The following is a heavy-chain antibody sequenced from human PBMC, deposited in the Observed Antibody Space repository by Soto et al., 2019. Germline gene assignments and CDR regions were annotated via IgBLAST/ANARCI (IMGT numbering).Heavy chain of an antibody. CDR1: RFVFSTYA. CDR3: AKRGIVGTPYYYYFYMDA. CDR2: ISGHGGTT. D-gene: IGHD1-7*01. J-gene: IGHJ6*03. Sequence: EVQLLESGGGSVQPGGSLRLSCAASRFVFSTYAMSWVRQAPGKGLEWVSSISGHGGTTYYADSVKGRFTVSRDKSTNTLFLQMDSLRAEYTPVYYCAKRGIVGTPYYYYFYMDAWGRGTTVIVSS. V-gene: IGHV3-23*01.